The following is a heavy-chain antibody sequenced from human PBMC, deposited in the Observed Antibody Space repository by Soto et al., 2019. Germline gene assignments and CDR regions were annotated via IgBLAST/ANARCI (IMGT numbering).Heavy chain of an antibody. Sequence: QVQLQESGPGLVKPSQTLSLTCTVSGGSISSGDYYWSWIRQPPGKGLEWIGYIYYSGSTYYNPYLKIRGNTAVGTSQNQSSLKLSPVTAADTAVYYCASAHSGGLRLGEFSVYRDAFGIWGQGKMVTVSS. J-gene: IGHJ3*02. CDR2: IYYSGST. CDR3: ASAHSGGLRLGEFSVYRDAFGI. D-gene: IGHD3-16*02. CDR1: GGSISSGDYY. V-gene: IGHV4-30-4*01.